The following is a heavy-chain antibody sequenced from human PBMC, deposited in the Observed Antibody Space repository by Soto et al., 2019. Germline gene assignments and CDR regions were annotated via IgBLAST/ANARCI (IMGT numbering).Heavy chain of an antibody. J-gene: IGHJ5*02. CDR1: GYTFSNYG. D-gene: IGHD2-2*01. CDR2: ISLYSDGT. CDR3: ARVVPGAEAWFGP. V-gene: IGHV1-18*01. Sequence: ASVKVSCKTSGYTFSNYGITWVRQAPGQPLEWLGWISLYSDGTNYAQKFQGRVSMTTDTSTTTAYMEPRSLRSDDKAVYYCARVVPGAEAWFGPWGQGTLVTV.